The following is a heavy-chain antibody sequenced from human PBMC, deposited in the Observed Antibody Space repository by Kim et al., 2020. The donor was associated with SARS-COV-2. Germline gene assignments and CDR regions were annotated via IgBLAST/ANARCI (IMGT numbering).Heavy chain of an antibody. D-gene: IGHD3-3*01. V-gene: IGHV1-24*01. CDR3: ATREYDFGNRYFAP. J-gene: IGHJ5*02. CDR2: INPEYGNT. CDR1: GYTLTSFA. Sequence: ASVKVSCKASGYTLTSFAMHWVRQAPGKGLEWMGGINPEYGNTKYAQKFQGRVTMTKDTSTNTAYMELSSLRSEDTAVYYCATREYDFGNRYFAPWGQG.